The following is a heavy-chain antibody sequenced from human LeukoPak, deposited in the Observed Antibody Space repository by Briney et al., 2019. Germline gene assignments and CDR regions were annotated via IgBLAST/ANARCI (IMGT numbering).Heavy chain of an antibody. CDR3: AREGRIGYSFGRFDY. Sequence: PGGSLRLSCAASGFTFSSYWMSWVRQAPGKGLEWVANIKEDGSEKFYVDSVKGRFTISRDNAKNSLSLQMNSLRAEDTAVYYCAREGRIGYSFGRFDYWGQGTLVTVSS. J-gene: IGHJ4*02. CDR1: GFTFSSYW. V-gene: IGHV3-7*01. D-gene: IGHD5-18*01. CDR2: IKEDGSEK.